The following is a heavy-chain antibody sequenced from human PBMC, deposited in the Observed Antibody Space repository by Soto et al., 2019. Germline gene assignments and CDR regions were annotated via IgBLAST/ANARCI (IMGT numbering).Heavy chain of an antibody. D-gene: IGHD6-19*01. CDR3: ARRLLSPHFYPTVAGNWFDP. Sequence: PSETLSLTCTVSGGSISSSSYYWGWIRQPPGKGLEWIGSIYYSGSTYYNPSLKSRVTISVDTSKNQFSLKLSSVTAADTAVYYCARRLLSPHFYPTVAGNWFDPWGQGTLVTVSS. CDR1: GGSISSSSYY. J-gene: IGHJ5*02. CDR2: IYYSGST. V-gene: IGHV4-39*01.